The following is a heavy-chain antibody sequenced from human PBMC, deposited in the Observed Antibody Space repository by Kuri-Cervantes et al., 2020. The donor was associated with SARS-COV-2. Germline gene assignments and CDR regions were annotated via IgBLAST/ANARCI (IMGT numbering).Heavy chain of an antibody. CDR3: ARDGGYGSGSYDY. J-gene: IGHJ4*02. CDR2: IIPIFGTA. CDR1: GGTFSSYA. D-gene: IGHD3-10*01. Sequence: SVKVSCKASGGTFSSYAISWVRQAPGQGLEWMGGIIPIFGTANYAQKFQGRVTITADKSTSTAYMELSSLRSEDTAVYYCARDGGYGSGSYDYWGQGTRVTVVS. V-gene: IGHV1-69*06.